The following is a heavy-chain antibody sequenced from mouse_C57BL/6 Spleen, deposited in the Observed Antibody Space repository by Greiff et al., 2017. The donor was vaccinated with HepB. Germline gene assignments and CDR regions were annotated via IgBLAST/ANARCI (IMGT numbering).Heavy chain of an antibody. Sequence: EVKLQESGPGLVKPSQSLSLTCSVTGYSITSGYYWNWIRQFPGNKLEWMGYISYDGSNNYNPSLKNRISITRDTSKNQFFLKLNSVTTEDTATYYCARRPGGYFDYWGQGTTLTVSS. CDR2: ISYDGSN. J-gene: IGHJ2*01. V-gene: IGHV3-6*01. CDR3: ARRPGGYFDY. D-gene: IGHD4-1*01. CDR1: GYSITSGYY.